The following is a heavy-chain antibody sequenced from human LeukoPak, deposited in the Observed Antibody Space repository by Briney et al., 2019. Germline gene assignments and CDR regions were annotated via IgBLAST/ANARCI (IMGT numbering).Heavy chain of an antibody. J-gene: IGHJ4*02. D-gene: IGHD2-21*02. Sequence: GGSLRLSCAASGFTFSSYGMHWVRQAPGKGLEWVAFIRYDGSNKYYADSVKGRFTISRDNSKNTLYLQMNSLRAEDTAVYYCAKGRAPVVTAIKPVYFDYWGQGTLVTVSS. CDR1: GFTFSSYG. CDR3: AKGRAPVVTAIKPVYFDY. CDR2: IRYDGSNK. V-gene: IGHV3-30*02.